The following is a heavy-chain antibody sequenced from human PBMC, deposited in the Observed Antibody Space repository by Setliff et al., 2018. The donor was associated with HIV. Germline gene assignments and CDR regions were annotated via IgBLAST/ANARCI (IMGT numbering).Heavy chain of an antibody. V-gene: IGHV4-34*01. D-gene: IGHD4-17*01. CDR3: ARYDYGDFDY. CDR1: GGSFSGYY. CDR2: INHSGST. Sequence: PSETLSLTCAVFGGSFSGYYWSWIRQPPGKGLEWIGEINHSGSTDYNPSLKSRVTISVDTSKNQFSLNLGSVTAADTAVYYCARYDYGDFDYWGQGTPVTVSS. J-gene: IGHJ4*02.